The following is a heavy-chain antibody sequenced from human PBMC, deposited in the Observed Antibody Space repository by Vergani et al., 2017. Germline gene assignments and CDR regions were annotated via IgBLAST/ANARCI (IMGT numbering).Heavy chain of an antibody. CDR2: INHSGST. V-gene: IGHV4-34*01. J-gene: IGHJ5*02. Sequence: QVQLQQWGAGLLKPSETLSLTCAVYGGSFSGYYWSWIRQPPGKGLEWIGEINHSGSTHYNPSLKSRVTISVDTSKNQFALKLSSVTAADTAVYYCARGRWEYYGSGSQTTPRGRFDPWGQGTLVTVSS. CDR3: ARGRWEYYGSGSQTTPRGRFDP. D-gene: IGHD3-10*01. CDR1: GGSFSGYY.